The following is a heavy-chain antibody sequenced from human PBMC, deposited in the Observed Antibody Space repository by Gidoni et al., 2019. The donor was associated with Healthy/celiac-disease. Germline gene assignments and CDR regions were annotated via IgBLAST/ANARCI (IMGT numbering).Heavy chain of an antibody. V-gene: IGHV3-30*18. CDR2: ISYDGSNK. D-gene: IGHD3-3*01. CDR1: GFTFSSYG. J-gene: IGHJ6*02. Sequence: QVQLVESGGGVVQPGRSLRLSCAASGFTFSSYGMHWVRQAPGKGLEWVAVISYDGSNKYYADSVKGRFTISRDNSKNMLYLQMNSLRAEDTAVYYCAKDLGFDFWSGYSSLSGMDVWGQGTTVTVSS. CDR3: AKDLGFDFWSGYSSLSGMDV.